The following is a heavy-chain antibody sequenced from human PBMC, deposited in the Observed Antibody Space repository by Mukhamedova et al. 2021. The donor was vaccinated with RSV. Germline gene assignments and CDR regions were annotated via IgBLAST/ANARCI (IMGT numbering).Heavy chain of an antibody. D-gene: IGHD2-2*01. V-gene: IGHV3-21*01. Sequence: SYSMNWVRQAPGKGLEWVSSISSSSSYIYYADSVKGRFTISRDNAKNSLYLQMNSLRAEDTAVYYCARGTLGYCSSTNCTVYYY. CDR2: ISSSSSYI. CDR1: SYS. CDR3: ARGTLGYCSSTNCTVYYY. J-gene: IGHJ6*01.